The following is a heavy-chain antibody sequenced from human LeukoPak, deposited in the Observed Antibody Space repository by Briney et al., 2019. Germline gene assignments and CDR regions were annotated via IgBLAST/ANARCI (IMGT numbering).Heavy chain of an antibody. V-gene: IGHV3-48*01. CDR1: GFTFSSYS. D-gene: IGHD3-3*01. CDR3: ARDSITIFGVVNPFDY. Sequence: GGSLRLSCAASGFTFSSYSMNWVRQAPGKGLEWVSYISSSSSTIYYADSVKGRFTISGDNAKNSLYLRMNSLRAEDTAVYYCARDSITIFGVVNPFDYWGQGTLVTVSS. CDR2: ISSSSSTI. J-gene: IGHJ4*02.